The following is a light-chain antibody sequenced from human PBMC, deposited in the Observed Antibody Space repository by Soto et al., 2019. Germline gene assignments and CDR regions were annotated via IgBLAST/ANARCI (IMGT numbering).Light chain of an antibody. CDR1: QSVTSNY. Sequence: EIVLTQSPGTLSLSPGDRATLSCGASQSVTSNYLAWYQQKPGQAPRLLIFGASTRATGIPDRFSGSGSGTDFTLTISRLEPEDFAVYYCQQYGSSSWTFGQGTKVDIK. CDR3: QQYGSSSWT. CDR2: GAS. J-gene: IGKJ1*01. V-gene: IGKV3-20*01.